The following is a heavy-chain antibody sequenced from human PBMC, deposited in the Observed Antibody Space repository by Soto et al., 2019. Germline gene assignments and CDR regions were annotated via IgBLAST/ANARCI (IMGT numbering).Heavy chain of an antibody. CDR3: ARDRVPTYYDILTGYTGGFDY. CDR1: GFTFSGSA. CDR2: ISSSSSYI. V-gene: IGHV3-21*01. Sequence: EVQLVESGGGLVQPGGSLKLSCAASGFTFSGSAMHWVRQASGKGLEWVSSISSSSSYIYYADSVKGRFTISRDNAKNSLYLQMNSLRAEDTAVYYCARDRVPTYYDILTGYTGGFDYWGQGTLVTVSS. D-gene: IGHD3-9*01. J-gene: IGHJ4*02.